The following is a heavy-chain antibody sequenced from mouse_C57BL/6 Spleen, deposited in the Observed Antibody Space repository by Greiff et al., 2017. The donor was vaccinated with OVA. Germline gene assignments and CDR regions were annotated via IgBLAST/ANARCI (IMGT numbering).Heavy chain of an antibody. D-gene: IGHD1-1*01. J-gene: IGHJ4*01. CDR3: ARQEGGSSLYYAMDY. CDR1: GFTFSSYG. Sequence: EVKLMESGGDLVKPGGSLKLSCAASGFTFSSYGMSWVRQTPDKRLEWVATISSGGSYTYYPDSVKGRFTISRDNAKNTLYLQMSSLKSEDTAMYYCARQEGGSSLYYAMDYWGQGTSVTVSS. CDR2: ISSGGSYT. V-gene: IGHV5-6*01.